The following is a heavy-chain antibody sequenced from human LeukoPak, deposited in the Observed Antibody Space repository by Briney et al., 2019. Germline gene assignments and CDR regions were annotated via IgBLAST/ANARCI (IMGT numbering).Heavy chain of an antibody. Sequence: SETLSLTCTVSGGSISSSSYYWGWIRQPPGKGLEWIGSIYYSGSTYYNPSLKSRVTISVDTSKNQFSLKLSSVTAADTAVYYCARYGISLGYCSSTSCPTPDAFDIWAKGQWSPSLQ. CDR1: GGSISSSSYY. J-gene: IGHJ3*02. V-gene: IGHV4-39*01. CDR2: IYYSGST. D-gene: IGHD2-2*01. CDR3: ARYGISLGYCSSTSCPTPDAFDI.